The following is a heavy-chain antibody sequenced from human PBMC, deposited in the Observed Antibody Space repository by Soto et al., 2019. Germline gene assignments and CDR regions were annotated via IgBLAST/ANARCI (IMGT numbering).Heavy chain of an antibody. D-gene: IGHD3-22*01. CDR3: ARNYYDSSGYGPEDY. J-gene: IGHJ4*02. Sequence: GGSLRLSCAASGFTFSSYAMHWVRQAPGKGLEWVAVISYDGSNKYYADSVKGRFTISRDNSKNTLYLQMNSLRAEDTAVYYCARNYYDSSGYGPEDYWGQGTLVTVSS. CDR2: ISYDGSNK. V-gene: IGHV3-30-3*01. CDR1: GFTFSSYA.